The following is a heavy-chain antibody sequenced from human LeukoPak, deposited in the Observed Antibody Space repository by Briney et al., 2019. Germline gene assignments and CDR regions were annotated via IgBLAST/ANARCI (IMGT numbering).Heavy chain of an antibody. V-gene: IGHV3-48*01. CDR1: GFTFSSYA. CDR3: AREGWDLNALDI. CDR2: IGPSGTAI. J-gene: IGHJ3*02. D-gene: IGHD1-26*01. Sequence: GGSLRLSCAASGFTFSSYAMNWVRQAPGRGLEWVSYIGPSGTAIYYADSVKGRFTISRDNARNSLFLQMNSLRAEDTAVYYCAREGWDLNALDIWGQGTMVTVSP.